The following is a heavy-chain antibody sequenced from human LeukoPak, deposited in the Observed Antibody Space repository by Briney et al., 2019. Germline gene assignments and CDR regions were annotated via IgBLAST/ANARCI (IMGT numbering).Heavy chain of an antibody. CDR3: TRAYGGSYFDY. Sequence: PGGSLRLSCAASGFTVSSNYMSWVRQAPGRGLEWVSVIYSGGSTYYADSVKGRFTISRDNSKNTLFLQMNSLRAGDTAVYYCTRAYGGSYFDYWGQGTLVTVSS. V-gene: IGHV3-66*01. CDR2: IYSGGST. D-gene: IGHD1-26*01. J-gene: IGHJ4*02. CDR1: GFTVSSNY.